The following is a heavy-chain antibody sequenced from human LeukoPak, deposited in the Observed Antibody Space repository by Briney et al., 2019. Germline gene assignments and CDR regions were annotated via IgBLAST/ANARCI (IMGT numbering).Heavy chain of an antibody. CDR2: ISGSADST. V-gene: IGHV3-23*01. Sequence: GGSLRLSCAASGFTFSSYAMSWVRQAPGKGLEWVSGISGSADSTYYADSVRGRFTISRDNSKNTLYLQMNNLRAEDMAVYYCASHYHSHDAFDIWGQGTMVTVSS. CDR1: GFTFSSYA. CDR3: ASHYHSHDAFDI. J-gene: IGHJ3*02. D-gene: IGHD3-3*01.